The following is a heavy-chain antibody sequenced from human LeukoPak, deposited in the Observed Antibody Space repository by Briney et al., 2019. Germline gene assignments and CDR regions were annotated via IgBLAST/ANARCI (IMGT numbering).Heavy chain of an antibody. CDR2: IYYSGST. Sequence: SQTLSLTCTVSGGPISSGGYYWSWIRQHPGTGLEWIGYIYYSGSTYYNPSLKSRVTISVDTSKNQFSLKLSSVTAADTAVYYCVGAGSYRLFDYWGQGTLVTVSS. V-gene: IGHV4-31*03. CDR1: GGPISSGGYY. D-gene: IGHD3-16*02. CDR3: VGAGSYRLFDY. J-gene: IGHJ4*02.